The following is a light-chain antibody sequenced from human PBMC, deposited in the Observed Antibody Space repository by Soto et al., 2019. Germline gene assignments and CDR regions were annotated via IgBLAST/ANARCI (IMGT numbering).Light chain of an antibody. V-gene: IGKV1-12*01. CDR2: AAS. J-gene: IGKJ5*01. CDR3: QHADSLPLMK. CDR1: QDISTW. Sequence: DIQMTQSRPSVCASLGDRVSITCRASQDISTWLAWYQQKPGKAPRLLIYAASSLQTGVPSRFSGSRSGKDFSLTISSLQPEHFATYYCQHADSLPLMKFCKGTRLEI.